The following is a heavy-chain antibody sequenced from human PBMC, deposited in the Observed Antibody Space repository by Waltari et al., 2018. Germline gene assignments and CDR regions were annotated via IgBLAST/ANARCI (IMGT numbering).Heavy chain of an antibody. V-gene: IGHV3-21*02. D-gene: IGHD7-27*01. CDR3: ATGGWGFYLGY. Sequence: EVQLVESGGGLVKPGGSLRLSCAASGFSFSDYSMNCVRQAPGKGLEWVSSISSNSAYTHYADSVKGRFTISRDNAKNSLFLQMNSLRAEDTAMYYCATGGWGFYLGYWGQGTVVTVSS. CDR1: GFSFSDYS. CDR2: ISSNSAYT. J-gene: IGHJ4*02.